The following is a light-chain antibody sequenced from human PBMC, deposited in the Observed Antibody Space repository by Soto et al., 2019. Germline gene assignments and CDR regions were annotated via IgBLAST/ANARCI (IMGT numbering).Light chain of an antibody. V-gene: IGKV1-39*01. J-gene: IGKJ1*01. CDR2: AVS. CDR3: QQSYSTAKT. Sequence: DIQMTQSPSSLSASVGDRVTITWRASQSISNFLNWYQQMPGKAPKLLIYAVSNLESGVPSRFSGSGSGTDFTLTISSLQREDFATYYCQQSYSTAKTFGQGTKVDI. CDR1: QSISNF.